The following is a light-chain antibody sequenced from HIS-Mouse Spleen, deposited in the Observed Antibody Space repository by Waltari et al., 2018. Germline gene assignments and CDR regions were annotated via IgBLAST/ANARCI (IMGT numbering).Light chain of an antibody. V-gene: IGLV3-21*02. CDR2: DDS. J-gene: IGLJ3*02. CDR1: NIGSKS. Sequence: SYVLTQPPSVSVAPGQTARITCGGNNIGSKSVHWYQQKPGQAPVLVVYDDSDRPSGIPGRCSGANSGNTATLTISRVEAGDEADYYCQVWDSSSDHFWVFGGGTKLTVL. CDR3: QVWDSSSDHFWV.